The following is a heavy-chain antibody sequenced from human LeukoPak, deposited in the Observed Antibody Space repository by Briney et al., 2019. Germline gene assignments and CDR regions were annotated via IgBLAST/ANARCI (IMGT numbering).Heavy chain of an antibody. V-gene: IGHV3-23*01. CDR1: GFTLSSYA. J-gene: IGHJ6*03. CDR3: AKAKVAGAPLYYYYMDV. Sequence: PGGSLRLSCAASGFTLSSYAMSWVRQAPGKGLEWVSAISGSGGSTYYADSVKGRFTISRDNSKNTLYLQMNSLRAEDTAVYYCAKAKVAGAPLYYYYMDVWGKGTTVTVSS. D-gene: IGHD7-27*01. CDR2: ISGSGGST.